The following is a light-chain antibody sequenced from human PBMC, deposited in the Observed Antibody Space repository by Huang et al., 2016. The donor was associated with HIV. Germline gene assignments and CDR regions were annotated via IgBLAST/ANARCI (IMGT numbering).Light chain of an antibody. V-gene: IGKV1-9*01. CDR3: QQLNTYPRT. CDR2: SAY. J-gene: IGKJ1*01. Sequence: IQLTQSPSSLSASVGDRVTIACRASQGISSNLAWYQQKPGKAPKLLMYSAYTLQSGVPSRFSGRGYGTDFTLTITSLQPEDFATYYCQQLNTYPRTFGQGTKVEIK. CDR1: QGISSN.